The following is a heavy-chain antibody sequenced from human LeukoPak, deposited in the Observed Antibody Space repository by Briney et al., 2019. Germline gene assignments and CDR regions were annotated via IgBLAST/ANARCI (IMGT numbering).Heavy chain of an antibody. Sequence: GGSLRLSCAASGFTFSSYEMNWVRQAPGKGLGWVSYIRGSGSTIHYADSVKGRFTISRDNAKNSLFLLMNSLIVEDTAVYYCAREISGTSGYPYYFDDWGQGTLVTVSS. CDR1: GFTFSSYE. CDR3: AREISGTSGYPYYFDD. J-gene: IGHJ4*02. CDR2: IRGSGSTI. D-gene: IGHD3-22*01. V-gene: IGHV3-48*03.